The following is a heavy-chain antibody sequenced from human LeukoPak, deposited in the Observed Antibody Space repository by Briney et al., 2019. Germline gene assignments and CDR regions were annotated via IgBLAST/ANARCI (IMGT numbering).Heavy chain of an antibody. V-gene: IGHV3-11*04. CDR2: ISSSGSTI. D-gene: IGHD3-9*01. J-gene: IGHJ6*03. CDR1: GFTFSDYY. Sequence: PGGSLRLSCAASGFTFSDYYMSWIRQAPGKGLEWVSYISSSGSTIYYADSVKGRFTISRDNAKNSLCLQMNSLRAEDTAVYYCARDSAETYYDILTGYYYYYYMDVWGEGTTVTVSS. CDR3: ARDSAETYYDILTGYYYYYYMDV.